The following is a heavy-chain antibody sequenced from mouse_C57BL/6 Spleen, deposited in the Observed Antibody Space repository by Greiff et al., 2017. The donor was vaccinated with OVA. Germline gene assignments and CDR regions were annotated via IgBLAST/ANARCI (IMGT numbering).Heavy chain of an antibody. Sequence: VKLMESGAELAKPGASVKLSCKASGYTFTSYWMHWVKQRPGQGLEWIGYINPSSGYTKYNQKFKDKATLTADKSSSTAYMQLSSLTYEDSAVYYCASPFYDYDKDYYAMDDWGQGTSVTVSS. CDR3: ASPFYDYDKDYYAMDD. V-gene: IGHV1-7*01. J-gene: IGHJ4*01. CDR1: GYTFTSYW. CDR2: INPSSGYT. D-gene: IGHD2-4*01.